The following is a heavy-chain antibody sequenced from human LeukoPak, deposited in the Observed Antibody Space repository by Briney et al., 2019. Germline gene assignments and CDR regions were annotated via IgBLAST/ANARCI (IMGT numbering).Heavy chain of an antibody. CDR2: ISGNDGHT. Sequence: GASVKVSCKASGYTFTYYGISWVRQAPGQGLEWMGWISGNDGHTNFAPKVQDRVTMTIDTSTSTAYMELRSLRSDDTAMYYCARDSIFGVINGLAPWGQGTLVTVSS. V-gene: IGHV1-18*01. CDR1: GYTFTYYG. CDR3: ARDSIFGVINGLAP. D-gene: IGHD3-3*01. J-gene: IGHJ5*02.